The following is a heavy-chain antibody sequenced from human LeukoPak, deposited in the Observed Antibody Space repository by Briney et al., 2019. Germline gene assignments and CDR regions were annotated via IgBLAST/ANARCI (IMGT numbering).Heavy chain of an antibody. J-gene: IGHJ6*03. D-gene: IGHD2-2*02. CDR1: GGTFSSYA. CDR3: ARGTCSSTSCYTGNYYYYYMDV. Sequence: SVKVSCKASGGTFSSYAISWVRQAPGQGLEWMGGIIPIFGTANYAQKFQGRVTITTDESTSTAYMELSSLRSEDTAVYYCARGTCSSTSCYTGNYYYYYMDVWGKGTTVTVSS. CDR2: IIPIFGTA. V-gene: IGHV1-69*05.